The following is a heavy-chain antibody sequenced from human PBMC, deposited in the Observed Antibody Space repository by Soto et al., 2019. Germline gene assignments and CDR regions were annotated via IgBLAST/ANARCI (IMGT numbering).Heavy chain of an antibody. CDR2: TSGSGGST. D-gene: IGHD6-19*01. CDR3: ARYSTGWFDAFDI. J-gene: IGHJ3*02. V-gene: IGHV3-23*01. CDR1: GFTFSSYA. Sequence: EVQLLESGGGLVQPGGSLRLSCAASGFTFSSYAMSWVRQAPGKGLEWVSSTSGSGGSTYYADSVKGRFTFSRDNSKNTLYRQMNSLRVEDTAIYYCARYSTGWFDAFDIWGQGTMVTVSS.